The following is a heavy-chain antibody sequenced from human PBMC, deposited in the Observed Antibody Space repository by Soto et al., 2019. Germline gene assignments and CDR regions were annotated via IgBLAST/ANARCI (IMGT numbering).Heavy chain of an antibody. D-gene: IGHD6-19*01. J-gene: IGHJ3*02. CDR1: GYTFTGYY. V-gene: IGHV1-2*04. CDR3: ARAALPGIAVAPCDI. Sequence: ASVKVSCKASGYTFTGYYMHWVRQAPGQGLEWMGWINPNSGGTNYAQKFQGWVTMTRDTSISTAYMELSRLRSDDTAVYYCARAALPGIAVAPCDIRGQGTMVTVSS. CDR2: INPNSGGT.